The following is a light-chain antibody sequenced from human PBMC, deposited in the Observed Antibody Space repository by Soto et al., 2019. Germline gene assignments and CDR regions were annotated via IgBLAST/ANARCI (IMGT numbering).Light chain of an antibody. V-gene: IGLV1-40*01. CDR3: QSYDSSLTAAV. Sequence: QSVLTQLPSVSGAPGQRVTISCTGSSSSIGAGYDVHWYQQLPGTAPKLLIYGNTNRPSGVPDRFSGSKSGTSASLAITGLQAEDEADYYCQSYDSSLTAAVFGGGTKLTVL. CDR2: GNT. CDR1: SSSIGAGYD. J-gene: IGLJ2*01.